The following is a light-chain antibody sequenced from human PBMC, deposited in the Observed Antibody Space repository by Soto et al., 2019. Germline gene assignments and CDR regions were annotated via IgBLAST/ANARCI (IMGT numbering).Light chain of an antibody. CDR3: QQTYSGRT. CDR2: VTS. V-gene: IGKV1-39*01. CDR1: QSITAY. J-gene: IGKJ1*01. Sequence: DIQMTQSPSSLSASVGDRVTITCRASQSITAYLNWYQQKPGKAPKLLIHVTSNLERGVPSRFSGGGSGTDFSLTISSLQPEDFGTYYCQQTYSGRTFGQGTKVEIK.